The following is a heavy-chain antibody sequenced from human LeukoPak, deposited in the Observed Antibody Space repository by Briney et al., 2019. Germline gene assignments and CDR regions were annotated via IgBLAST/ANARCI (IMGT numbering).Heavy chain of an antibody. CDR1: GGSISSYY. CDR3: ARVYGAVAGLFFDY. J-gene: IGHJ4*02. Sequence: PSETLSPTCTVSGGSISSYYWSWIRQPPGKGLEWIGYIYYSGSTNYNPSLKSRVTISVDTSKNQFSLKLSSVTAADTVVYYCARVYGAVAGLFFDYWGQGTLVTVSS. V-gene: IGHV4-59*01. CDR2: IYYSGST. D-gene: IGHD6-19*01.